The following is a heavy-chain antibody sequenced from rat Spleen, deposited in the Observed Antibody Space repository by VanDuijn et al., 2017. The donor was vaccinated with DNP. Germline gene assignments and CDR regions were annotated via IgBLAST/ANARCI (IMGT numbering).Heavy chain of an antibody. D-gene: IGHD1-2*01. CDR2: ISTSGSKI. J-gene: IGHJ2*01. CDR1: GFTFNNKW. CDR3: ARGSTSIYWYFDF. Sequence: EVQLVESGGDLVQPGRSLKLSCITSGFTFNNKWMTWIRQAPKKGLEWVATISTSGSKIYYPDSVKGRFTISRDNAKSSLFLQMNSLKSEDTATYYCARGSTSIYWYFDFWGQGVMVTVSS. V-gene: IGHV5-31*01.